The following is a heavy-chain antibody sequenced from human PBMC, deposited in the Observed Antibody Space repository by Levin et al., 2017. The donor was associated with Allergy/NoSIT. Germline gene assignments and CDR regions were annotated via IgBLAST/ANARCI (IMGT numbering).Heavy chain of an antibody. Sequence: PGESLKISCAAPGFTFSSYWMSWVRQAPGKGLEWVANLKQDGSEKYYVDSVKGRFTISRDNAENSLYLQMNSLRAEDTAVYYCARVRGGASTSTAFDYWGQGTLVTVSS. CDR3: ARVRGGASTSTAFDY. D-gene: IGHD2-2*01. V-gene: IGHV3-7*01. CDR2: LKQDGSEK. J-gene: IGHJ4*02. CDR1: GFTFSSYW.